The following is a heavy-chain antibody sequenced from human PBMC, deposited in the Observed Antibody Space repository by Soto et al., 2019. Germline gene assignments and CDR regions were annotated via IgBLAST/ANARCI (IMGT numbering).Heavy chain of an antibody. Sequence: EVQLVETGGDLIQPGGSLRLSCAASGFSVSINYMSWVRQAPGKGLEWVSIINADGSSYYADSVTGRFTISRDNSKNTVDLHMNRLRAADTPVYYGASIAVAEGFDPWGQGTLVTVSS. J-gene: IGHJ5*02. CDR3: ASIAVAEGFDP. D-gene: IGHD6-19*01. CDR2: INADGSS. V-gene: IGHV3-53*02. CDR1: GFSVSINY.